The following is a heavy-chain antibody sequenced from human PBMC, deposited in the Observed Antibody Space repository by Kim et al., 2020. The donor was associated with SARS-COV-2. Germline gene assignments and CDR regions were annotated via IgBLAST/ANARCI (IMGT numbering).Heavy chain of an antibody. D-gene: IGHD2-2*01. CDR1: GGSISSGGYY. Sequence: SETLSLTCTVSGGSISSGGYYCSWIRQRSGKGLEWIGYIHSSGSTYYNPSLKSRTTMSVDTSKNQFSLRLSSVTAADTALYYCARDRPVRGLAISRNYGMDAWGQGTTVTVSS. CDR2: IHSSGST. V-gene: IGHV4-31*03. CDR3: ARDRPVRGLAISRNYGMDA. J-gene: IGHJ6*02.